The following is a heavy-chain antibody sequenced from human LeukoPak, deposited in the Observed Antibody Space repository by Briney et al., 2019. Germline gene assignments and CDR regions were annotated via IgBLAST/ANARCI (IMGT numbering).Heavy chain of an antibody. CDR3: ARFTSSGWYSGYYYYMDV. CDR2: IYSGGST. CDR1: GFTVSSNY. J-gene: IGHJ6*03. D-gene: IGHD6-19*01. V-gene: IGHV3-53*01. Sequence: GGSLRLSCAASGFTVSSNYMSWVRQAPGKGLEWVSVIYSGGSTYYADSVKGRFTISRDNSKNTLYLQMNSLRAEDTAVYYCARFTSSGWYSGYYYYMDVWGKGTTVTISS.